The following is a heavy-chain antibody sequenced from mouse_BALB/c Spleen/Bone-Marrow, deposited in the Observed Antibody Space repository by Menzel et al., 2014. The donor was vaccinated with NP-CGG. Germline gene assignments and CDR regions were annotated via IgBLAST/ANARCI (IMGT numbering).Heavy chain of an antibody. CDR3: ARSGFDY. D-gene: IGHD4-1*01. V-gene: IGHV1S130*01. Sequence: QVQLQQSGSVLVRPGASVKLTCKASGYTFTSSWMHWAKQRPGQGLEWIGEIHPNSGNTNYNEKFKGKATLTVDTSSITAYVDLSSLTSEDSAVYYCARSGFDYWGQGTTLTVSS. J-gene: IGHJ2*01. CDR1: GYTFTSSW. CDR2: IHPNSGNT.